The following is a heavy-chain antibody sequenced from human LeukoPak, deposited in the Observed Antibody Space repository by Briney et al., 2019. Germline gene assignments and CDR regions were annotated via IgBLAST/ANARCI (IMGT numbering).Heavy chain of an antibody. V-gene: IGHV4-59*01. CDR2: IYYSGST. D-gene: IGHD2-2*01. CDR1: GGSISSYY. J-gene: IGHJ4*02. Sequence: PSETLSLTCTVSGGSISSYYWSWLRQPPGKGLEWIGYIYYSGSTNYNPSLKSRGTISVDTSKNQFSLKLSSVTAADTAVYYCAREARYCSSTSCYFRPFDYWGQGTLVTVSS. CDR3: AREARYCSSTSCYFRPFDY.